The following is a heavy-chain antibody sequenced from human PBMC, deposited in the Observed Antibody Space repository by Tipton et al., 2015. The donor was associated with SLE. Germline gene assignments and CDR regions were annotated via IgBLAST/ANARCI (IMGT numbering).Heavy chain of an antibody. J-gene: IGHJ4*02. CDR1: GYTFANFG. Sequence: QLVQSGPEVKKPGASVTVSCKASGYTFANFGVSWVRQAPGQGLEWMGWISGYNGNINYAQKFQGRVTLTRDTSTSTVYMELSNLRSEDTAIYYCTKLPVAGRDYWGQGTLVTVSS. CDR3: TKLPVAGRDY. CDR2: ISGYNGNI. D-gene: IGHD6-19*01. V-gene: IGHV1-18*01.